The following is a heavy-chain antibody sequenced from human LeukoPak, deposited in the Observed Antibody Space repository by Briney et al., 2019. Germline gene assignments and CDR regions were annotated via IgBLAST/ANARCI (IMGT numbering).Heavy chain of an antibody. J-gene: IGHJ6*03. CDR1: GFTFSSYG. V-gene: IGHV3-23*01. CDR2: ISGSGGST. CDR3: AKAPAGSGYYADYYYYMDV. Sequence: GGSLRLSCAASGFTFSSYGMSWVRQAPGKGLEWVSAISGSGGSTYYADSVKGRFTISRDNSKNTLYLQMNSLRAEDTAVYYCAKAPAGSGYYADYYYYMDVWGKGTTVTISS. D-gene: IGHD3-22*01.